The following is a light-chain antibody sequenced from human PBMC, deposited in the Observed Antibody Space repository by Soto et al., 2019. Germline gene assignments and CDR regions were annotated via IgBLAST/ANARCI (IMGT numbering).Light chain of an antibody. CDR1: QSINSNY. CDR3: QKYGNFWT. Sequence: EIVLMQSPGTLSLSPGERATLSCRASQSINSNYFAWYQQKPGQAPRLLFYSASSRATGIPDRFSGSGSGTDFSLTIRRLEPDDFAVYYCQKYGNFWTFGQGTKVDIK. CDR2: SAS. V-gene: IGKV3-20*01. J-gene: IGKJ1*01.